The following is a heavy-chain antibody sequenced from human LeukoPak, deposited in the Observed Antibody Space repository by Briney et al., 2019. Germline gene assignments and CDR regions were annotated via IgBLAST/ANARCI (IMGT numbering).Heavy chain of an antibody. D-gene: IGHD3-3*01. V-gene: IGHV3-30-3*01. Sequence: GGSLRLSCVVSGFTFSSYAMHWVRQAPGKGLEWVAVISNDGSNKNYADSVKGRFTISRDNSKNTVYLQMNSLRAEDTAVYYCASTIFGVVDPTPDYWGQGTLLTVSS. CDR2: ISNDGSNK. J-gene: IGHJ4*02. CDR1: GFTFSSYA. CDR3: ASTIFGVVDPTPDY.